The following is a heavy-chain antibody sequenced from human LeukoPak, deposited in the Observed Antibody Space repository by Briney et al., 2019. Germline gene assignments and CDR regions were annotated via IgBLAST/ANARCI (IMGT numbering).Heavy chain of an antibody. Sequence: GGSLRLSCSASGFTFSSYTMNWVRQAPGKGLEWVSYIGRRGNAIYYADSVKGRFTISRDNAKNSLYLQMNSLRAEDTAFYYCARAISLDYGDYYFDSWGQGTLVTVSS. V-gene: IGHV3-48*03. D-gene: IGHD4-17*01. CDR3: ARAISLDYGDYYFDS. CDR1: GFTFSSYT. CDR2: IGRRGNAI. J-gene: IGHJ4*02.